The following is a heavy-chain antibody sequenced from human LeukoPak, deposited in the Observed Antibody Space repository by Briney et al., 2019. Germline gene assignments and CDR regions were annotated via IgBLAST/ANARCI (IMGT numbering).Heavy chain of an antibody. CDR1: GGSISSSSYY. D-gene: IGHD5-24*01. Sequence: PSETLSLTCTVSGGSISSSSYYWSWIRQPAGKGLEWIGRIYTSGSTNYNPSLKSRVTMSVDTSKNQFSLKVSSVTAADTAVYYCARDRRFGDGLDYWGQGTLVTVSS. V-gene: IGHV4-61*02. CDR2: IYTSGST. J-gene: IGHJ4*02. CDR3: ARDRRFGDGLDY.